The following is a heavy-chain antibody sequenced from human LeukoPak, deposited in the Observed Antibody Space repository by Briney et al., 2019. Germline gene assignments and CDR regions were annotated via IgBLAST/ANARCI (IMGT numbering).Heavy chain of an antibody. CDR3: AKQSVYYDSSGYYLSPFDY. V-gene: IGHV3-11*04. CDR2: ISSSGSTI. J-gene: IGHJ4*02. Sequence: PGGSLRLSCAASGFTFSDYYMSWIRQAPGKGLEWVSYISSSGSTIYYADSVKGRFTISRDNAKNSLYLQMNSLRAEDTAVYYCAKQSVYYDSSGYYLSPFDYWGQGTLVTVSS. CDR1: GFTFSDYY. D-gene: IGHD3-22*01.